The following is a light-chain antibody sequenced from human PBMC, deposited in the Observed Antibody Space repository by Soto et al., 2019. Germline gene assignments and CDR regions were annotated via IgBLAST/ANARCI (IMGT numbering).Light chain of an antibody. Sequence: QSVVTQPPSVSGAPGQRVTISCPGSSSNIGAGYDVHWYQQLPGTAPKLLIYGNNNRPSGVPDRFSGSKSGTSASLAITGLQAEDEADYYCQSYDSSLSGSVFGGGTKLTVL. CDR3: QSYDSSLSGSV. CDR1: SSNIGAGYD. V-gene: IGLV1-40*01. J-gene: IGLJ2*01. CDR2: GNN.